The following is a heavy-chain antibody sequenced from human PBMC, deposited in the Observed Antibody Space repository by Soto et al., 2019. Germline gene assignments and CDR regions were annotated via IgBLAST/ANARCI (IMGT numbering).Heavy chain of an antibody. CDR2: MNPNSGNT. CDR1: GYTFTSYD. CDR3: ATDLRVWGLGLSFAAFDI. J-gene: IGHJ3*02. D-gene: IGHD3-16*01. V-gene: IGHV1-8*01. Sequence: ASVKVSCKASGYTFTSYDINWVRQATGQGLEWMGWMNPNSGNTAYAQKFQGRVTMTRNTSISTAYMELSSLRSEDTAVYYCATDLRVWGLGLSFAAFDIWGQGTMVAVSS.